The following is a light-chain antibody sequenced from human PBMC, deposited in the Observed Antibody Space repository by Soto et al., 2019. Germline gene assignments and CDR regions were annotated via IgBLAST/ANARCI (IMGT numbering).Light chain of an antibody. CDR1: QTISSF. J-gene: IGKJ1*01. Sequence: EIVLTQSPGTLSLSPGERATLSCRASQTISSFLAWYQQKPGQAPRLLIYDASNRASGIPARFSGSGSGTDFTLTISSLEPEDFGVYYCQQYNKWWTFGQGTKVDI. V-gene: IGKV3-11*01. CDR2: DAS. CDR3: QQYNKWWT.